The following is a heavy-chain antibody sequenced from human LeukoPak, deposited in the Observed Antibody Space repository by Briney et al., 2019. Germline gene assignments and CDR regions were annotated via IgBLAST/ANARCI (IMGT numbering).Heavy chain of an antibody. CDR3: AKSASGTTPPRPFDY. CDR1: GFTFDDYG. CDR2: INWNGGST. Sequence: RSGGSLRLSCAASGFTFDDYGMSWVRQAPGKGLEWVSGINWNGGSTGYADSVKGRFTISRDNSKNTLYLQMNSLRAEDTAVYYCAKSASGTTPPRPFDYWGQGTLVTVSS. J-gene: IGHJ4*02. V-gene: IGHV3-20*04. D-gene: IGHD2/OR15-2a*01.